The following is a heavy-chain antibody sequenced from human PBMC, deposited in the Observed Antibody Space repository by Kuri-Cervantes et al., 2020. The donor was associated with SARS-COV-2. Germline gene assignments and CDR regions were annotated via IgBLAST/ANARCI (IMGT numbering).Heavy chain of an antibody. CDR2: IYYSGST. J-gene: IGHJ4*02. Sequence: GSLRLSCTVSGGSISSSSYYWGWIRQPPGKGLEWIGSIYYSGSTYYNPSLKSRVTISVDTSKNQFSLKLSSVTAADTAVYYCASERSPKYCSSTSCYVIWGQGTLVTVSS. V-gene: IGHV4-39*01. D-gene: IGHD2-2*01. CDR1: GGSISSSSYY. CDR3: ASERSPKYCSSTSCYVI.